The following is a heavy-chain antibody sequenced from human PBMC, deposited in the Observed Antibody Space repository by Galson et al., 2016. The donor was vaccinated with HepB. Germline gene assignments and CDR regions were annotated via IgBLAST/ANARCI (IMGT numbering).Heavy chain of an antibody. CDR1: GGSMISSSHY. CDR3: AMTRGHSYGLDY. Sequence: SETLSLTCTVSGGSMISSSHYWGWIRQPPGKGLEWIGSIYYGGSTYYNPSLQSRVTISVDTSKNQFSLKLSSVTAADTAVYYCAMTRGHSYGLDYWGQGTLVTVSS. D-gene: IGHD5-18*01. CDR2: IYYGGST. J-gene: IGHJ4*02. V-gene: IGHV4-39*01.